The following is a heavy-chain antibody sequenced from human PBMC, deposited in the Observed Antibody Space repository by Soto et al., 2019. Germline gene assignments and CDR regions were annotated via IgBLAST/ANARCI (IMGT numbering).Heavy chain of an antibody. Sequence: SVKVSCKASGGTFSSYAISWVRQAPGQGLEWMGGIIPIFGTANYAQKFQGRVTITADKSTSTAYMELSSLRSEDTAVYYCARLWGSYRTFDYWGQGTLVTVTS. J-gene: IGHJ4*02. CDR2: IIPIFGTA. CDR3: ARLWGSYRTFDY. V-gene: IGHV1-69*06. D-gene: IGHD3-16*02. CDR1: GGTFSSYA.